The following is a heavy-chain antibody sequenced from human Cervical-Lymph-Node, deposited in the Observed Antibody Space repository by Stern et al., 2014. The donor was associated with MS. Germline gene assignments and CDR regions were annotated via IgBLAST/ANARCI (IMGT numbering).Heavy chain of an antibody. Sequence: QVQLMQSGAEVKKPGASVKVSCKASGYTFTGYYIHWVRQAPGQGLEWMGWINPNSGGTNYAQKFQGRVTMTRDTSISTAYMEVSRLRSDDTAVYYCARGPPYYDFWSSYGRDAWGQGSLVTVSS. V-gene: IGHV1-2*02. CDR3: ARGPPYYDFWSSYGRDA. CDR1: GYTFTGYY. D-gene: IGHD3-3*01. CDR2: INPNSGGT. J-gene: IGHJ5*02.